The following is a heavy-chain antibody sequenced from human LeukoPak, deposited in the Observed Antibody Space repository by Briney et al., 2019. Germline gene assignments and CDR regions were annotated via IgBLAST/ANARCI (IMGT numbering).Heavy chain of an antibody. V-gene: IGHV3-7*01. CDR1: GFTFSSYW. CDR3: ARWRGRQSEFAY. D-gene: IGHD1-1*01. J-gene: IGHJ4*02. Sequence: GGSLRLSCEASGFTFSSYWMSWVRQAPGKGLEWVAHIKEDESDEYYVDSVRGRFTASRDNAKNSVNLQMNSLRVEDTAVYYCARWRGRQSEFAYWGQGTLVTVSS. CDR2: IKEDESDE.